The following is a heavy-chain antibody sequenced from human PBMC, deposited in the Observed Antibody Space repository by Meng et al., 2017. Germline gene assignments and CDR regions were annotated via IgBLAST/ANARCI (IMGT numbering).Heavy chain of an antibody. CDR2: IYYSGST. D-gene: IGHD1-26*01. CDR3: ARARQKGVGAIDY. V-gene: IGHV4-59*01. J-gene: IGHJ4*02. CDR1: GGSTSSYY. Sequence: QVHLQESGPGMGKPSETLSLTRTVSGGSTSSYYWSWIRQPPGKGLEWIGYIYYSGSTNYNPSLKSRVTISVDTSKNQFSLKLSSVTAADTAVYYCARARQKGVGAIDYWGQGTLVTVSS.